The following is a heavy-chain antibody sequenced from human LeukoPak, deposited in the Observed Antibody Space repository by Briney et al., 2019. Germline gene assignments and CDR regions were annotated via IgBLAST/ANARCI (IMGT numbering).Heavy chain of an antibody. CDR2: IYYSGST. V-gene: IGHV4-39*07. Sequence: SETLSLTCTVSGGSISSSSYYWGWIRQPPGKGLEWIGSIYYSGSTYYNPSLKSRVTISVDTSKNQFSLKLSSVTAADTAVYYCARVRRGGSGSYHPYYYYYMDVWGKGTTVTVSS. D-gene: IGHD3-10*01. CDR3: ARVRRGGSGSYHPYYYYYMDV. CDR1: GGSISSSSYY. J-gene: IGHJ6*03.